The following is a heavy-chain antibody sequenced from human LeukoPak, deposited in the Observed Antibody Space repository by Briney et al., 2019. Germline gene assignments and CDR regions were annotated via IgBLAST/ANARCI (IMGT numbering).Heavy chain of an antibody. J-gene: IGHJ4*02. D-gene: IGHD6-13*01. CDR3: TRELSGIAAAVDY. CDR1: GFTFSANA. Sequence: GGSLRLSCGASGFTFSANALSWVRQAPGKGLEWVSTIYDGGSNTNYADSVKGRFTISRDNSKNTLYLQMNSLRAEDTAVYYCTRELSGIAAAVDYWGQGTLVTVSP. V-gene: IGHV3-23*01. CDR2: IYDGGSNT.